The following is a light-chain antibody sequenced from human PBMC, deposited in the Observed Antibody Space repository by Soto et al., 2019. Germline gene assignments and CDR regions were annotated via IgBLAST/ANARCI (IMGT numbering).Light chain of an antibody. CDR3: QHRHNWPTWT. CDR2: GAS. V-gene: IGKV3D-20*02. CDR1: QSVSSSY. J-gene: IGKJ1*01. Sequence: EIVLTQSPGTLSLTPGERATLSCRAIQSVSSSYLAWYQQKPGQAPRLLIYGASSRATGIPDRFSGSGSGTDFTLTISSLEPEDFAVYYCQHRHNWPTWTFGQGTKV.